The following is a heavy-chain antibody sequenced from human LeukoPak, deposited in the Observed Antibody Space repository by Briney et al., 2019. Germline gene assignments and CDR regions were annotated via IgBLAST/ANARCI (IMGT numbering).Heavy chain of an antibody. Sequence: PGGSLRLSCAVSGFTFNKYYVHWVRQAPGKGLVWVSRISGDGSNTNYADSVKGRFTISRDNAKNTLYLQMNSLRAEDTAVYYCIRVPYWGQGALVTVSS. CDR1: GFTFNKYY. CDR2: ISGDGSNT. V-gene: IGHV3-74*01. J-gene: IGHJ4*02. CDR3: IRVPY.